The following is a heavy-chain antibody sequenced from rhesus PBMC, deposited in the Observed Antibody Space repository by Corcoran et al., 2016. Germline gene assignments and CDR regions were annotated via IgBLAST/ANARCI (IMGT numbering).Heavy chain of an antibody. Sequence: QVQLQESGPGLVKPSQTLSLTFAVSGGSISGYFWNWILQPPGTGREGVAALAGINGTTHYNPSLSNRVTTSRTTSKNQFSLKLSSVAAADTAVYYCARSCPGGYCYADFDFWGQGVVVTVSS. CDR3: ARSCPGGYCYADFDF. CDR1: GGSISGYF. CDR2: LAGINGTT. D-gene: IGHD2-39*01. J-gene: IGHJ4*01. V-gene: IGHV4-165*02.